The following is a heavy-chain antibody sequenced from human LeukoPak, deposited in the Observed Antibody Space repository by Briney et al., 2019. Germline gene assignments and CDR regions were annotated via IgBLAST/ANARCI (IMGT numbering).Heavy chain of an antibody. V-gene: IGHV1-69*13. CDR3: ARGVGATTHYFDY. CDR2: IIPIFGTA. D-gene: IGHD1-26*01. CDR1: GGTFSSYA. J-gene: IGHJ4*02. Sequence: PVKVSCKASGGTFSSYAISWVRQAPGQGLEWMGGIIPIFGTANYAQKFQGRVTITADESTSTAYMELSSLRSEDTAVHYCARGVGATTHYFDYWGQGTLVTVSS.